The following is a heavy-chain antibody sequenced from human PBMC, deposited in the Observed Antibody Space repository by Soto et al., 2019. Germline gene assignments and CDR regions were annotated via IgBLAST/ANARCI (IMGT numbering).Heavy chain of an antibody. CDR1: GDSISTYY. CDR3: ATQRGRAPFDY. Sequence: SETLSLTCTVSGDSISTYYWSWIRQPPGKGLEWIGYVHYSGATDYNPSLKSRVTISVDTSKNQFSLKLSSVTAADTAFYYCATQRGRAPFDYWGKGTLVTVSS. V-gene: IGHV4-59*08. D-gene: IGHD3-16*01. CDR2: VHYSGAT. J-gene: IGHJ4*02.